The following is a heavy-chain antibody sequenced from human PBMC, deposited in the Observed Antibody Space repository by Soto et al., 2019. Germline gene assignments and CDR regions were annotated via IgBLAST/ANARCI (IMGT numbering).Heavy chain of an antibody. D-gene: IGHD3-16*01. J-gene: IGHJ6*03. CDR2: GGSGGST. CDR3: VQFRGRAYQYYYMDV. CDR1: GFSFSTYG. Sequence: DVQLLESGGGLAQRGGSLRLSCAASGFSFSTYGMTWVRQAPGNGLEWVSYGGSGGSTYYADSVKGRFTISSDNSKNTLNLQMNSLRAEDTAGHYCVQFRGRAYQYYYMDVWGNGTTVTVSS. V-gene: IGHV3-23*01.